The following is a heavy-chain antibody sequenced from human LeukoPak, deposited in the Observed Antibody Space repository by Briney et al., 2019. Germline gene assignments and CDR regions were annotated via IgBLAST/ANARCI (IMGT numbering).Heavy chain of an antibody. D-gene: IGHD1-26*01. J-gene: IGHJ5*02. CDR1: GGTFNSHI. CDR3: TRVNLRGSQYNWFDP. V-gene: IGHV1-69*08. Sequence: SVKVSCKTSGGTFNSHIFGWVRQAPGQGLEWMGRITPVIGSVKYAQKFQGRMSIFADGSTTTAYMELNSLTSEDTAVYFCTRVNLRGSQYNWFDPWGQGTLVTVSP. CDR2: ITPVIGSV.